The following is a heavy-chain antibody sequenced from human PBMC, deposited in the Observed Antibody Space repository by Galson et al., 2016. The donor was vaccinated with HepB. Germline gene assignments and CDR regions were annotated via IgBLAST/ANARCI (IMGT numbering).Heavy chain of an antibody. CDR1: GFTFSSYA. Sequence: SLRLSCAASGFTFSSYAISWVRQAPGKGLEWVSAISGSGSNTYYADSVKGRFAISRDNSKNTLYLQMNSLRAEDTAVYYCARYYDILTGYSNYGMDVWGQGTTVTVSS. CDR3: ARYYDILTGYSNYGMDV. CDR2: ISGSGSNT. D-gene: IGHD3-9*01. V-gene: IGHV3-23*01. J-gene: IGHJ6*02.